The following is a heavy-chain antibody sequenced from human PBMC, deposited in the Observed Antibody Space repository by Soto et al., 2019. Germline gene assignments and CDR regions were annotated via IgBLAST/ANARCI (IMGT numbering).Heavy chain of an antibody. V-gene: IGHV3-23*01. D-gene: IGHD5-12*01. Sequence: GGSLRLSCAASGFTFSSYAMSWVRQAPGKGLEWVSAISGSGGSTYYADSVKGRFTISRDNSKNTLYLQMNSLRAEDTAVYYCAKSGDSGYDPYYYYYMDVWGKGTTVTVSS. CDR1: GFTFSSYA. CDR2: ISGSGGST. CDR3: AKSGDSGYDPYYYYYMDV. J-gene: IGHJ6*03.